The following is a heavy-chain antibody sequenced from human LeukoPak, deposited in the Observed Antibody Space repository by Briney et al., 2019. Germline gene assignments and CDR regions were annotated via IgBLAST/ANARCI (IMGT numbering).Heavy chain of an antibody. J-gene: IGHJ4*02. V-gene: IGHV3-23*01. Sequence: GGSLRLSCAASGFTFSSYAMSWVRQAPGKGLEWVSAISGNGGSTFYTDAVKGRFTISRDNSKNTLYLQMSSLRAEDTAVYYCAKDLTYYYDSTGYYFDYWGQGTLVTVSS. CDR2: ISGNGGST. D-gene: IGHD3-22*01. CDR3: AKDLTYYYDSTGYYFDY. CDR1: GFTFSSYA.